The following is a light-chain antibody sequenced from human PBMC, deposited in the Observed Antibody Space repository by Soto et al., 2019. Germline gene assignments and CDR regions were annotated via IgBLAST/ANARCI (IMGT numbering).Light chain of an antibody. V-gene: IGKV3-15*01. CDR3: QQRGTWPLS. CDR1: ESVGRH. CDR2: DAS. J-gene: IGKJ4*01. Sequence: EVMVSQSPATLSVSPGERATLSCRASESVGRHLAWYHQNPAQAPKLLIFDASTRATGVPARFSGSRSGAEVFLTTSSLQSEDFVVDYCQQRGTWPLSIGGGTKVDI.